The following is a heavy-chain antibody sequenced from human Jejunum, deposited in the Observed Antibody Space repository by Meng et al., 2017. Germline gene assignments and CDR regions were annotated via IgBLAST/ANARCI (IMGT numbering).Heavy chain of an antibody. J-gene: IGHJ4*02. Sequence: QVQMMQSGAEVKGPGASVKVSCKVSGFTFTNYHMNWVRQAPGQGLEWMGWINPASGDTDYAQKFQGRLTMTRDTSISTAYIELVTLTSDDTAVYYCAKGYTAGSYYFDYWGQGTLVTVSS. CDR2: INPASGDT. CDR1: GFTFTNYH. CDR3: AKGYTAGSYYFDY. D-gene: IGHD2-2*02. V-gene: IGHV1-2*02.